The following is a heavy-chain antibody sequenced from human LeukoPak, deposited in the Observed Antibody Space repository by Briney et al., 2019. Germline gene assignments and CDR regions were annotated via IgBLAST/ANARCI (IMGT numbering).Heavy chain of an antibody. Sequence: GGSLRLSCAASGFTFSNSWVHWVRQAPGKGLEWVARINSDGGNTAYADSVKGRFTISRDNAKNTLFLQMNSLRVEDTAEYYCTRAYQQHLINWLDPWGQGTLVTVSS. D-gene: IGHD2-2*01. CDR1: GFTFSNSW. CDR3: TRAYQQHLINWLDP. J-gene: IGHJ5*02. CDR2: INSDGGNT. V-gene: IGHV3-74*03.